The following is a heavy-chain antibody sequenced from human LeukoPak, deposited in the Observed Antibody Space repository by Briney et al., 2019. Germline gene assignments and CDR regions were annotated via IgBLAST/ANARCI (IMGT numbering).Heavy chain of an antibody. Sequence: EGSLRLSCAASGFTVSSNYMSWVRQAPGKGLEWVSVIYSGGSTYYADSVKGRFTISRDNSKNTLYLQMNSLRAEDTAVYYCARGFAQLVSPMSGYYYYMDVWGKGTTVTVSS. D-gene: IGHD6-6*01. CDR3: ARGFAQLVSPMSGYYYYMDV. J-gene: IGHJ6*03. CDR1: GFTVSSNY. V-gene: IGHV3-53*01. CDR2: IYSGGST.